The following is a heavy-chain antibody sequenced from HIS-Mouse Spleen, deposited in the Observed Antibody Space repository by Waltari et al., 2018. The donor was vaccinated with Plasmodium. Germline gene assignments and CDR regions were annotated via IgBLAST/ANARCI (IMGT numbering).Heavy chain of an antibody. D-gene: IGHD6-6*01. Sequence: QITLKESGPTLVKPTQTLTLTCIFSGFSLRTSGGGVGWIRQPPGKALEWLALIYWDDKRYSPSLKSRLTITKDTSKNQVVLTMTNMDPVDTATYYCAHSNIAARRAFEIWGQGTMVTVSS. J-gene: IGHJ3*02. CDR3: AHSNIAARRAFEI. CDR2: IYWDDK. CDR1: GFSLRTSGGG. V-gene: IGHV2-5*01.